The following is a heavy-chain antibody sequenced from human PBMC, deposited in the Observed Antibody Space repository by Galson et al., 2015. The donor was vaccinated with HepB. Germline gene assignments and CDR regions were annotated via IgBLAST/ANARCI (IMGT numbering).Heavy chain of an antibody. J-gene: IGHJ4*02. CDR3: VRENSGGYALDY. D-gene: IGHD3-22*01. CDR1: GFALSSHD. V-gene: IGHV3-13*01. Sequence: SLRLSCAASGFALSSHDIHWVRQTTGKSLEWVSAIGTAGDTYYGDSVKGRFTISGDDAKNSIYVQMNNLRAGDTALYYCVRENSGGYALDYWGQGALVTVSS. CDR2: IGTAGDT.